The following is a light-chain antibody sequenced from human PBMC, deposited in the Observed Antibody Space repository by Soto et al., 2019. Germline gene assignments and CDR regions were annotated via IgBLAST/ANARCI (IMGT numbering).Light chain of an antibody. CDR2: AAS. J-gene: IGKJ1*01. CDR1: QGISEY. V-gene: IGKV1-27*01. CDR3: LQDINYPWT. Sequence: DIQMTQSPSSLSVSVGXRVTITCRASQGISEYLAWYQQKPGKFPKLLIYAASTLQSGVPSRFSGSGSGTDFTLAISSLQPEDSATYYCLQDINYPWTFGQGTKVDIK.